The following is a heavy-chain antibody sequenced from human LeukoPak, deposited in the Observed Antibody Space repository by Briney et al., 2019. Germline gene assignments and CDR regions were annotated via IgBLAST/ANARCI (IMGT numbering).Heavy chain of an antibody. Sequence: GGSLRLSCAASGFTFSSYWMSWVRQAPGKGLEWVANIKQDGSEKYYVDSVKGRFTISRDNAKNSLYLQMNSLRAEDTAVYYCARDRWITGSEYYFDYWGQGTLVTVSS. CDR2: IKQDGSEK. J-gene: IGHJ4*02. CDR3: ARDRWITGSEYYFDY. D-gene: IGHD1-20*01. CDR1: GFTFSSYW. V-gene: IGHV3-7*01.